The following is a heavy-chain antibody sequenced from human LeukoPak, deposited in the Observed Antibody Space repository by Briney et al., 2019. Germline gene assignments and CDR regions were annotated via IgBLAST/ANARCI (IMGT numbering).Heavy chain of an antibody. D-gene: IGHD1-26*01. V-gene: IGHV4-4*07. CDR1: GGSISNYY. CDR3: ARGIATITQDSFDV. Sequence: SETLSLTCTVSGGSISNYYWSWLRQSAGKGLEWIGRIHSSGSTNFNPSLRSRVTMSADTSKHQFSLWLTSMTAADTARYYCARGIATITQDSFDVWGLGTMVTDSS. CDR2: IHSSGST. J-gene: IGHJ3*01.